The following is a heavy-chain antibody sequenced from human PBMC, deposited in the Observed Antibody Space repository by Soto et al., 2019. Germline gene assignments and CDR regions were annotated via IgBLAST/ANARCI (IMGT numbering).Heavy chain of an antibody. CDR2: IYYSGST. D-gene: IGHD4-17*01. CDR1: GGSISSGGYY. Sequence: QVQLQESGPGLVKPSQTLSLTCTVSGGSISSGGYYWSWIRQHPGKGLEWIGYIYYSGSTYYNPSLXSXVXIXXDTSKNQFALKLSSVTAADTAVYYCARSYGGNFAYWGQGTLVTVSS. V-gene: IGHV4-31*03. CDR3: ARSYGGNFAY. J-gene: IGHJ4*02.